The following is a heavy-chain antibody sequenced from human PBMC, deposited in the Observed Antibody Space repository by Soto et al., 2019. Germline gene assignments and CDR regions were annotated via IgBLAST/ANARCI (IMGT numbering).Heavy chain of an antibody. V-gene: IGHV3-30*18. Sequence: SLRLSCAASGFTFSSYGMHWVRQAPGRGLGWVAVISYDGSNKYYADSVKGRFTISRDNSKNTLYLQMNSLRAEDRAVYYCAKDPNWRSFDPWGQGTLVTI. CDR2: ISYDGSNK. D-gene: IGHD1-20*01. CDR3: AKDPNWRSFDP. CDR1: GFTFSSYG. J-gene: IGHJ5*02.